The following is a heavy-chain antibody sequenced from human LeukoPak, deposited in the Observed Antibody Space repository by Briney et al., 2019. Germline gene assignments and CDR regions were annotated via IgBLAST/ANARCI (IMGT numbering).Heavy chain of an antibody. J-gene: IGHJ1*01. CDR1: GGSISSSSYC. CDR2: IYYSGST. Sequence: SETLSLTCAVSGGSISSSSYCWGWIRQPPGKGLEWIGSIYYSGSTYYNPSLKSRVTISVDTSKNQFSLKLSSVTAADTAVYYCARRGYYDSSGYYSRAEYFQHWGQGTLVTVSS. CDR3: ARRGYYDSSGYYSRAEYFQH. V-gene: IGHV4-39*01. D-gene: IGHD3-22*01.